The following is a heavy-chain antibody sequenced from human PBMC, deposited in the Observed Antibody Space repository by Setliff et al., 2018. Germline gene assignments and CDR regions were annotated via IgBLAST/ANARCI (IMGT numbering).Heavy chain of an antibody. CDR1: GGSISSGNYY. D-gene: IGHD3-3*01. Sequence: PSETLSLTCAVSGGSISSGNYYWSWIRQPAGKGLEWIGHIYTSGSTNYNPSLKSRVTISVDTSKNQFSLKLSSVTAEDTAVYYCARRTEYYNFWSGYYGYWGQGTLVTVSS. CDR2: IYTSGST. V-gene: IGHV4-61*09. CDR3: ARRTEYYNFWSGYYGY. J-gene: IGHJ4*02.